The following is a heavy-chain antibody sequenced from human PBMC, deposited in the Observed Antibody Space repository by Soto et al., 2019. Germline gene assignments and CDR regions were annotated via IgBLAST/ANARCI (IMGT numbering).Heavy chain of an antibody. D-gene: IGHD2-2*01. J-gene: IGHJ5*02. Sequence: QVQLVQSGAEVRKPGSSVKVSCKASGGTFSSYAISWVRQAPGQGLEWMGGIIPIFGTANYAQKFQGRVTITADESTSTAYMERSSLRSEDTAVYYCATVPERPAASFEFPWGQGTLVTVSS. CDR3: ATVPERPAASFEFP. V-gene: IGHV1-69*01. CDR1: GGTFSSYA. CDR2: IIPIFGTA.